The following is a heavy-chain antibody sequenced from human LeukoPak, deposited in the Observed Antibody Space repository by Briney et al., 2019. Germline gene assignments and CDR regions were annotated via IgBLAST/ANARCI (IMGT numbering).Heavy chain of an antibody. CDR1: GGSITSGSYY. CDR2: IYYSGST. Sequence: PSETLSLTCTVSGGSITSGSYYWSWIRQPAGKGLEWIGYIYYSGSTNYNPSLKSRVTISVDTSKNQFSLKLSSVTAADTAVYYCARDQAQYNYGTYYYYMDVWGKGTTVTVSS. V-gene: IGHV4-61*10. J-gene: IGHJ6*03. D-gene: IGHD5-18*01. CDR3: ARDQAQYNYGTYYYYMDV.